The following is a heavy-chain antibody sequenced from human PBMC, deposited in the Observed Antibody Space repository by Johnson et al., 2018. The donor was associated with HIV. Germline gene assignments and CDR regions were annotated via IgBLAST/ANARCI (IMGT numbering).Heavy chain of an antibody. D-gene: IGHD5-18*01. CDR1: GFTFSSYA. Sequence: VQLVESGGGLVQPGGSLRLSCAASGFTFSSYAVSWVRQAPGKGLEWVSGASGSGGTTYYADSVKGRFTISRDNSKNTLYLQMNSLRAEDTAVYYCARDRGGYSYGYDSDAFDIWGQGTMVTVSS. J-gene: IGHJ3*02. CDR3: ARDRGGYSYGYDSDAFDI. CDR2: ASGSGGTT. V-gene: IGHV3-23*04.